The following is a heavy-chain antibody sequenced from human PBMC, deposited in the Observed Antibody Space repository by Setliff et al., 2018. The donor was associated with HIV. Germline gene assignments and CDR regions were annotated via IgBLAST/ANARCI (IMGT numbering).Heavy chain of an antibody. CDR2: ISHSGRT. CDR3: ARGPLDSSGYRSDAFDV. J-gene: IGHJ3*01. V-gene: IGHV4-34*01. Sequence: SETLSLTCAVYVGSFSGYYWSWIRQPPGKGLEWIGEISHSGRTNYNPSLKSGVTISVDTSKNQFSLKLSSVTASDTAVYYCARGPLDSSGYRSDAFDVWGQGTMVTVSS. CDR1: VGSFSGYY. D-gene: IGHD3-22*01.